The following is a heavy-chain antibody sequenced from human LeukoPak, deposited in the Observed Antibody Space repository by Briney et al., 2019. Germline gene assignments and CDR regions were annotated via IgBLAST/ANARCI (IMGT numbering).Heavy chain of an antibody. J-gene: IGHJ4*02. CDR3: AAGEAYEFRDDY. D-gene: IGHD3-3*01. V-gene: IGHV1-69*15. CDR2: IIPIYVRA. CDR1: GGSFTSYG. Sequence: SVKVSCKARGGSFTSYGICWVRQAPGQGLEWMGKIIPIYVRANYGQKFQGRVTITADELTTTSYMELSSLTAEDMAVYYCAAGEAYEFRDDYWGQGTLVTVSS.